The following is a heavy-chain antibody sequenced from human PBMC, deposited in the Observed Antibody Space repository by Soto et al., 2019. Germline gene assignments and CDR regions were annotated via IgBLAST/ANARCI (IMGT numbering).Heavy chain of an antibody. CDR2: ISNSGDRT. J-gene: IGHJ1*01. CDR3: AKEEGRGGAYKH. CDR1: GFAFGNYP. V-gene: IGHV3-23*01. D-gene: IGHD1-26*01. Sequence: EVQLLESGGGLVQPGGSLRLSCAASGFAFGNYPMGWVRQAPGKGLEWVTHISNSGDRTFYPDSVKGRFTISRDNSKNTLYLQMNSLGVEDTAVYHCAKEEGRGGAYKHWGQGTLVTVSS.